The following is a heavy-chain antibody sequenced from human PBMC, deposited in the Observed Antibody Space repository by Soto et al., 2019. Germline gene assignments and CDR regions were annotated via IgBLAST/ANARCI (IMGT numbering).Heavy chain of an antibody. CDR2: ISYDGSNK. V-gene: IGHV3-30*18. CDR1: GFTFSSYG. CDR3: AKPDSGSYPDY. J-gene: IGHJ4*02. D-gene: IGHD1-26*01. Sequence: PGGSLRLSCAASGFTFSSYGMHWFRQAPGKGLEWVAVISYDGSNKYYADSVKGRSTISRDNSKNTLYLQMNSLRAEDTAVYYCAKPDSGSYPDYWGQGTLVTVSS.